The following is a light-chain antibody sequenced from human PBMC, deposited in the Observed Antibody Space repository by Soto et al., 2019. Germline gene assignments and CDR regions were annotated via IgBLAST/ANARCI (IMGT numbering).Light chain of an antibody. CDR2: GAS. CDR1: QSVSNNY. J-gene: IGKJ2*01. CDR3: QQYGSSPYT. V-gene: IGKV3-20*01. Sequence: EIVLTQSPGTLSLSPGERATLSCRDCQSVSNNYLAWYQQKPGQAPRLLIYGASSRATGIPDSFSGGGSGTDFTLTISRLEPEDFAVYYCQQYGSSPYTFGQGTK.